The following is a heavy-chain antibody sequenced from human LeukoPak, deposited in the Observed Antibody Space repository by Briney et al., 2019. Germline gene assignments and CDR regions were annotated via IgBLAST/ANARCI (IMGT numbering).Heavy chain of an antibody. CDR2: IYYSGST. Sequence: SETLSLTCTVSGGSISSYYWSWIRQPPGKGLEWIGYIYYSGSTNYNPSLKSRVTISVDTSKNQFSLKLSSVTAADTAVYYCARTDYYDSSGYSFDYWGQGTLVTVS. V-gene: IGHV4-59*01. D-gene: IGHD3-22*01. J-gene: IGHJ4*02. CDR3: ARTDYYDSSGYSFDY. CDR1: GGSISSYY.